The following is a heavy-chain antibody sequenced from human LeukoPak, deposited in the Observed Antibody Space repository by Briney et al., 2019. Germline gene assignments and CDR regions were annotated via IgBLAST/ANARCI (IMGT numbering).Heavy chain of an antibody. V-gene: IGHV3-23*01. J-gene: IGHJ4*02. CDR1: GFTFSNYA. Sequence: GGSLRLSCAASGFTFSNYAMSWVRQAPGKGLEWVSFSSAYNDITYYADSVKGRFTISRDNAKNSLYLQMNSLRAEDTAVYYCARDEDYDFWSGYHDYWGQGTLVTVSS. CDR2: SSAYNDIT. CDR3: ARDEDYDFWSGYHDY. D-gene: IGHD3-3*01.